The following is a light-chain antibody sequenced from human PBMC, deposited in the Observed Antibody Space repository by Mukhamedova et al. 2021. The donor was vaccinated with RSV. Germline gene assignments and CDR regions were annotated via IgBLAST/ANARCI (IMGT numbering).Light chain of an antibody. J-gene: IGKJ4*01. CDR1: QSVSSSY. CDR3: QQDYNLPPLT. CDR2: GAS. Sequence: GSQSVSSSYLTWYQQKPGQAPRLLIYGASTRATSIPARFSGSGSGTDFTLTISSLQPEDFAVYYCQQDYNLPPLTFGGGTKVEI. V-gene: IGKV3-7*04.